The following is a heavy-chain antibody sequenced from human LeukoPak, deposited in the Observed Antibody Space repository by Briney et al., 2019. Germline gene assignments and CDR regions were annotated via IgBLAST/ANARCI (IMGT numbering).Heavy chain of an antibody. CDR1: GGSISSSSYY. D-gene: IGHD1-26*01. CDR2: IHASGST. J-gene: IGHJ4*02. V-gene: IGHV4-61*02. Sequence: SETLSLTCTVSGGSISSSSYYWSWIRQPAGKRLEWIGRIHASGSTNYNPSLKSRVTISVDTSKNQFSLNLSSVTAADTAVYYCAGSYRLDYWGQGTLVTVSS. CDR3: AGSYRLDY.